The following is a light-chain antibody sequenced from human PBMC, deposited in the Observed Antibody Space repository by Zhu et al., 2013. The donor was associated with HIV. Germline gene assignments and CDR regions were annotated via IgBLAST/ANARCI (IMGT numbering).Light chain of an antibody. V-gene: IGKV1-6*01. CDR2: SAS. CDR1: HDIRDD. Sequence: AIQMTQSPSSLSASVGDSVTITCRASHDIRDDLHWYQQRPGRAPNLLIYSASTLPVGVPSRFGGSGYGTDFSLTIASLQPDDFVTYYCLQRHNLPWTFGQGTRVE. J-gene: IGKJ1*01. CDR3: LQRHNLPWT.